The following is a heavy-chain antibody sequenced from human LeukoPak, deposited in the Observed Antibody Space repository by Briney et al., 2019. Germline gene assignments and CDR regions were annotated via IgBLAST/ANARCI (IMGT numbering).Heavy chain of an antibody. Sequence: GASLRLSCAASGFTFRSYAMSWVRQAPGKGLEWVSAISGSGGSTYYADSVKGRFTISRDNSKNTLYLQMNSLRAEDTAVYYCAKEKIGDRVPYFDYWGQGTLVTVSS. J-gene: IGHJ4*02. CDR2: ISGSGGST. CDR1: GFTFRSYA. CDR3: AKEKIGDRVPYFDY. D-gene: IGHD3-16*01. V-gene: IGHV3-23*01.